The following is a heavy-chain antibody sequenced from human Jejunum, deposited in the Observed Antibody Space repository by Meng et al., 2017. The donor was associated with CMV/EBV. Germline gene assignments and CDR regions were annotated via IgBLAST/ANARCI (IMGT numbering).Heavy chain of an antibody. J-gene: IGHJ4*02. CDR2: INPDGSTA. V-gene: IGHV3-74*03. D-gene: IGHD2-2*01. CDR3: VKRYCSSSTCHYYFDY. CDR1: TFSSYW. Sequence: TFSSYWMHWVRQAPRKGLMGVSRINPDGSTATYAESVEGRFTVSRDNAKSTLYLQMNNLRAEDTAVYYCVKRYCSSSTCHYYFDYWGQGTLVTVSS.